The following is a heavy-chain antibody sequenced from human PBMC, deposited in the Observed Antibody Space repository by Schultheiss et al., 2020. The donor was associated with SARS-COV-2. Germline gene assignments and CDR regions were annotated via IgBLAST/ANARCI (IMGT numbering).Heavy chain of an antibody. V-gene: IGHV1-3*01. Sequence: ASVKVSCKASGYTFTGYYMHWVRQAPGQGLEWMGWINAGNGNTKYSQKFQGRVTITRDTSASTAYMELSSLRSEDTAVYYCARVRCGSTSCRSLDYWGQGTLVTVSS. J-gene: IGHJ4*02. D-gene: IGHD2-2*01. CDR2: INAGNGNT. CDR1: GYTFTGYY. CDR3: ARVRCGSTSCRSLDY.